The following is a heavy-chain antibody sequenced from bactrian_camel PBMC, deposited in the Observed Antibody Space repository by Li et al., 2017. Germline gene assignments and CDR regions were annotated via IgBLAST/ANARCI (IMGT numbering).Heavy chain of an antibody. D-gene: IGHD5*01. Sequence: HVQLVESGGGSVQAGGSLKLSCTPSGYTYIADCMGWFRQAPGKEREGVAIMYSDGMTRYTESVQGRFTISKDNAKNTLYLQMNNLRPEDTAMYYCAAYIRPCAVNPATVGNWGQGTQVTVS. CDR1: GYTYIADC. J-gene: IGHJ4*01. V-gene: IGHV3S6*01. CDR2: MYSDGMTR. CDR3: AAYIRPCAVNPATVGN.